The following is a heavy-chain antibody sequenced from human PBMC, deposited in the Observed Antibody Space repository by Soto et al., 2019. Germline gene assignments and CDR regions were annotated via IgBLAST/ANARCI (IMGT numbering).Heavy chain of an antibody. CDR2: IDPDGRVG. D-gene: IGHD7-27*01. V-gene: IGHV3-7*03. J-gene: IGHJ4*01. CDR1: GLRFSTYW. CDR3: AGWGKHDANV. Sequence: EGQLLGSGGGLVQPGGSLRLSCVASGLRFSTYWMNWVRQPPGMGLEWVANIDPDGRVGTYVDSVKGRFTTSRDNAMNSVYLKIKSRRADDTAMYFCAGWGKHDANVWGQGTLVTVSA.